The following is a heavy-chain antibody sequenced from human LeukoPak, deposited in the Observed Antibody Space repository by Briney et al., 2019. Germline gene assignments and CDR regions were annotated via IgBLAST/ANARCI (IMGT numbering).Heavy chain of an antibody. CDR2: IIPIFGTA. CDR1: GGTFSSYA. Sequence: SVKVSCKASGGTFSSYAISWVRQAPGQGLEWMGGIIPIFGTANYAQKFQGKVTITADESTSTAYMELSSLRSEDTAVYYCASQRRRGSPLIRDYYYYMDVWGKGTTVTVSS. V-gene: IGHV1-69*13. D-gene: IGHD1-1*01. J-gene: IGHJ6*03. CDR3: ASQRRRGSPLIRDYYYYMDV.